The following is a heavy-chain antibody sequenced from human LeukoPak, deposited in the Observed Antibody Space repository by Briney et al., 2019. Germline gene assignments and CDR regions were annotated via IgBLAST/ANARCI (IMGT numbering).Heavy chain of an antibody. Sequence: SETLSLTCAVYGGSFSGYYWSWIRQPPGKGLEWIGEINHSGSTNYNPSLKSRLTISVDTSKNQFSLKLSSVTAADTAAYYCASDYGANRPFDYWGQGTVVTVSS. J-gene: IGHJ4*02. CDR3: ASDYGANRPFDY. CDR2: INHSGST. CDR1: GGSFSGYY. D-gene: IGHD4-23*01. V-gene: IGHV4-34*01.